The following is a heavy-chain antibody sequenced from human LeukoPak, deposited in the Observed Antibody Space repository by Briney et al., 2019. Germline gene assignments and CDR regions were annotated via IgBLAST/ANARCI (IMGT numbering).Heavy chain of an antibody. Sequence: ASVKVSCKASGYTFTGYYMHWVRQAPGQGLEWMGWINPNSGGTNYAHKFQGGVTITRDTSIRTPYMQLNRLRSDDTAVYYCARSLWLAWGQGTLVTVSS. CDR3: ARSLWLA. CDR1: GYTFTGYY. J-gene: IGHJ4*02. V-gene: IGHV1-2*02. D-gene: IGHD6-19*01. CDR2: INPNSGGT.